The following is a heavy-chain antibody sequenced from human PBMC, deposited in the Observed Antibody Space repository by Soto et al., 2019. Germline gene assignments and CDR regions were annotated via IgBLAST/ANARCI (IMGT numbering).Heavy chain of an antibody. CDR3: AKDWGSAFDY. V-gene: IGHV3-30*02. CDR2: IWYDGSNK. CDR1: GFTFSTYG. J-gene: IGHJ4*02. Sequence: PGGSLRLSCAASGFTFSTYGMHWVRQAPGRGLEWVALIWYDGSNKYYADSVKGRFTISRDNSKNTLYLQMNSLRAEDTALYYCAKDWGSAFDYWGQGTLVTVSS. D-gene: IGHD7-27*01.